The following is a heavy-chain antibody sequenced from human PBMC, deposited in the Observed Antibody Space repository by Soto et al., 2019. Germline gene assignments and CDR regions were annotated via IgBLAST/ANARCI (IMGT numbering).Heavy chain of an antibody. D-gene: IGHD3-10*01. J-gene: IGHJ6*02. V-gene: IGHV1-69*13. CDR1: GGTFSSYA. CDR3: ARTITMVRGVIIKSQNYYYYGMDV. CDR2: IIPIFGTA. Sequence: SVKVSCKASGGTFSSYAISWVLQAPGQGLEWMGGIIPIFGTANYAQKFQGRVTITADESTSTAYMELSSLRSEDTAVYYCARTITMVRGVIIKSQNYYYYGMDVWGQGTTVTVSS.